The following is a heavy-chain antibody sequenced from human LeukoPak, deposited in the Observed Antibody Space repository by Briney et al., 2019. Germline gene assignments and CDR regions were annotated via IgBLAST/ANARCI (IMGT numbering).Heavy chain of an antibody. CDR3: ARAYCRSTSCYTDYDFWSGLNWFDP. CDR1: GYTFISYG. D-gene: IGHD2-2*02. CDR2: ISANNGNT. J-gene: IGHJ5*02. Sequence: ASVKVSCKASGYTFISYGISWVRQAPGQGLEWMGWISANNGNTNYAQKLQGRVTMTTDTSTSTAYMELRSLRSDDTAVYYCARAYCRSTSCYTDYDFWSGLNWFDPWGQGTLVTVSS. V-gene: IGHV1-18*01.